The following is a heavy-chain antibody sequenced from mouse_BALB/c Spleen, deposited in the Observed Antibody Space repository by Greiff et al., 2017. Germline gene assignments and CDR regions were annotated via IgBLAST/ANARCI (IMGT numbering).Heavy chain of an antibody. CDR2: ILPGSGST. CDR1: GYTFSSYW. J-gene: IGHJ2*01. Sequence: QVQLKESGAELMKPGASVKISCKATGYTFSSYWIEWVKQRPGHGLEWIGEILPGSGSTNYNEKFKGKATLTADKSSSTAYMQLNSLTSEDSAVYFCKRWGDGYYGGFDYWGQGTTLTVSS. CDR3: KRWGDGYYGGFDY. D-gene: IGHD2-3*01. V-gene: IGHV1-9*01.